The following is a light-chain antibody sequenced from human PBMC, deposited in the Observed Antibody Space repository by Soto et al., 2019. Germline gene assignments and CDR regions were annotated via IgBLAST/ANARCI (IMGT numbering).Light chain of an antibody. V-gene: IGKV1-39*01. CDR3: QQANSFPYT. J-gene: IGKJ2*01. CDR1: QSISSY. Sequence: DIQMTQSPSSLSASVGDRVTITCRASQSISSYLNWYQQKPGKAPKLLIFAASDLQSGVPSRFSGSRSGTDFALTINNLQPEDSATYYCQQANSFPYTFGQGTKLEIK. CDR2: AAS.